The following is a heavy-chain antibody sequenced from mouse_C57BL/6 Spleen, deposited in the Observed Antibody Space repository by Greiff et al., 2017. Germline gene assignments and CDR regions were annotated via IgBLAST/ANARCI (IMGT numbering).Heavy chain of an antibody. V-gene: IGHV3-1*01. Sequence: EVKLLESGPGMVKPSQSLSLTCTVTGYSITSGYDWHWIRHFPGNKLEWMGYISYSGSTNYNPYLKSRISITHDTSKNHFFLKLNSVTTEDTATYYCARVAYPYWYIDVWGTGTTVTVSS. CDR3: ARVAYPYWYIDV. D-gene: IGHD5-1-1*01. CDR2: ISYSGST. J-gene: IGHJ1*03. CDR1: GYSITSGYD.